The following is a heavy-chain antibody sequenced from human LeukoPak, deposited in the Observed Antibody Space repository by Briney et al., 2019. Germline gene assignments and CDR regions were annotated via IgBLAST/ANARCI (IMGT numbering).Heavy chain of an antibody. D-gene: IGHD3-22*01. CDR3: ATRLNYYDSSGYYDY. CDR2: FDPEDGET. Sequence: ASVKVSCKVSGYTLTELSMHWVRQAPGKGLEWMGVFDPEDGETIYAQKFQGRVTMTEDTSTDTAYMELSSLRSEDTAVYYCATRLNYYDSSGYYDYWGQGTLVTVSS. CDR1: GYTLTELS. V-gene: IGHV1-24*01. J-gene: IGHJ4*02.